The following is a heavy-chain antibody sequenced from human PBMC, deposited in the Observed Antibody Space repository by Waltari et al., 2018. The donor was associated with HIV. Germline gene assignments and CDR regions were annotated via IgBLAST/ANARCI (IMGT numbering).Heavy chain of an antibody. V-gene: IGHV3-13*04. CDR1: GFTFSSYD. J-gene: IGHJ4*02. D-gene: IGHD5-18*01. CDR3: ARSGGYSYGYGFDY. CDR2: IGTAGDT. Sequence: EVQLVESGGGLVQPGGSLRLSCAASGFTFSSYDMHWVRQATGKGLEWVSAIGTAGDTYYPGSVKGRFTISRENAKNSLYLQMNSLRAGDTAVYYCARSGGYSYGYGFDYWGQGTLVTVSS.